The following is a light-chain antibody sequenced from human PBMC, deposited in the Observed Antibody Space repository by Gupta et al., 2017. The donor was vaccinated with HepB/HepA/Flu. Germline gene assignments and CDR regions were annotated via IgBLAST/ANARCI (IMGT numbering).Light chain of an antibody. Sequence: DIQMTQSPSSLSASVGDRVIITCRTTHDISRYLNWYQQRPGQAPKLLIYLSSSVQKGVPSRFSGSGSGTDFTLTISSLQPEDFATYYCQQRYNSPWTFGLGTXVEIK. CDR2: LSS. J-gene: IGKJ1*01. CDR1: HDISRY. CDR3: QQRYNSPWT. V-gene: IGKV1-39*01.